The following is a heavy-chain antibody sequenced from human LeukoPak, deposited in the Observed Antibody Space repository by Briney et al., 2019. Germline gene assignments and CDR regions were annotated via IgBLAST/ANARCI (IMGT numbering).Heavy chain of an antibody. V-gene: IGHV3-21*01. CDR3: ARGYCNGGDCYFAD. Sequence: GGSLRLSCAASGFTFTTYSMNWVRQAPGKGLEWVSCISGSSTYIYYADSVKGRFTISRDNAKNSLYLQMNSLRAEDTAVYYCARGYCNGGDCYFADWGQGTLVTVSS. D-gene: IGHD2-8*02. CDR1: GFTFTTYS. J-gene: IGHJ4*02. CDR2: ISGSSTYI.